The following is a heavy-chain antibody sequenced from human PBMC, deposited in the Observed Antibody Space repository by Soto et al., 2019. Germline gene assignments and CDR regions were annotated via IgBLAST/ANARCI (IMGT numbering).Heavy chain of an antibody. CDR2: IYYSGST. CDR3: ARDPETIFGENYDGMDV. V-gene: IGHV4-31*03. Sequence: SETLSLTCTVSGGSISSGGYYWSWIRQHPGKGLEWIGYIYYSGSTYYNPSLKSRVTISVDTSKNQFSLKLSSVTAADTAVYYCARDPETIFGENYDGMDVWGQGTTVTVSS. CDR1: GGSISSGGYY. J-gene: IGHJ6*02. D-gene: IGHD3-3*01.